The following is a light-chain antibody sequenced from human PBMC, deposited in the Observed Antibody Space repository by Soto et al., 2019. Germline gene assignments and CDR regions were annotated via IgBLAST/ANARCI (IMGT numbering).Light chain of an antibody. V-gene: IGKV1D-12*01. CDR2: TAA. J-gene: IGKJ4*01. CDR1: QDVSSW. Sequence: DIQMTQSPSSVSASVGDRVTITCRASQDVSSWLAWYQQKPGRAPKLLISTAATLQSGVPSRFSGSGSGTDFPLTISSLQPGDFATYFCQQAYSFPLTFGGGTKVDIK. CDR3: QQAYSFPLT.